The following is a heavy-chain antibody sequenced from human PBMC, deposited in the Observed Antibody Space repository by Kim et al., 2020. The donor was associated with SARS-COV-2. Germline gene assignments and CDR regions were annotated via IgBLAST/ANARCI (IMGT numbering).Heavy chain of an antibody. CDR3: ARSPLWFGELFDS. D-gene: IGHD3-10*01. Sequence: YTQTLQGRVTVAMDTSTSTVYMELSSLRSEDTAVYYCARSPLWFGELFDSWGQGTLVTVSS. J-gene: IGHJ4*02. V-gene: IGHV1-46*04.